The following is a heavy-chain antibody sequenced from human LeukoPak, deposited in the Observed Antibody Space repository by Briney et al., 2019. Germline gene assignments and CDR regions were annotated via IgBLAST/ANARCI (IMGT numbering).Heavy chain of an antibody. CDR3: ARGGSDTAMAHDY. J-gene: IGHJ4*02. D-gene: IGHD5-18*01. CDR1: GFTFSNHW. V-gene: IGHV3-74*01. Sequence: GGSLRLSCAASGFTFSNHWMHWVRQAPGEGLMWVSRINRDGNRTDYADSVKGRFTISRDDAKNTLYLQVNSLRAEDTAVYFCARGGSDTAMAHDYWGQGTLVTVSS. CDR2: INRDGNRT.